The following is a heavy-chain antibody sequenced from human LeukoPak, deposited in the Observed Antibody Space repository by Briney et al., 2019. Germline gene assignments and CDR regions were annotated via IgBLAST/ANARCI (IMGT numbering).Heavy chain of an antibody. CDR1: GYSFTSYW. CDR2: IYPGDSDT. D-gene: IGHD6-19*01. V-gene: IGHV5-51*01. Sequence: GESLKISCKGSGYSFTSYWIGWVRQMPGKGLECMGIIYPGDSDTRYSPSFQGQVTISADKSISTAYLQWSSLKASDTAMYYCTRPSLSGWYYFDYWGQGTLVTVSS. J-gene: IGHJ4*02. CDR3: TRPSLSGWYYFDY.